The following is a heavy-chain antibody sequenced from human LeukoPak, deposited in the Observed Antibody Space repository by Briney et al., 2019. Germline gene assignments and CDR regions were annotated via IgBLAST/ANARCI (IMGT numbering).Heavy chain of an antibody. CDR2: ISSNSSYI. Sequence: GGSLRLSCAASGFTFSSYSMNWVRQAPGKGLEWVSSISSNSSYIYYADSVKGRFTISRDNSKSTLYLQLNSLRAEDTAVFYCSKTSIVGPTAIDYWGQGTLVTVSS. CDR1: GFTFSSYS. V-gene: IGHV3-21*04. D-gene: IGHD1-26*01. CDR3: SKTSIVGPTAIDY. J-gene: IGHJ4*02.